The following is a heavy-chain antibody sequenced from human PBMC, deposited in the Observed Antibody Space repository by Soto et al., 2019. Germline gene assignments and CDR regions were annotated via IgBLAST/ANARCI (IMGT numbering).Heavy chain of an antibody. Sequence: QVQLQQSGPGLVKPSETLSLTCTVSSGPSRSHNWGWIRQPPGGGLEWIGYIYHTRDTSYNPSLSSRLTISADTSTNHISLTLRSVTAADTAVYYCVRQGIAKLHGLVDVWGQGTTVSVSS. J-gene: IGHJ6*02. CDR1: SGPSRSHN. V-gene: IGHV4-59*08. D-gene: IGHD3-10*01. CDR3: VRQGIAKLHGLVDV. CDR2: IYHTRDT.